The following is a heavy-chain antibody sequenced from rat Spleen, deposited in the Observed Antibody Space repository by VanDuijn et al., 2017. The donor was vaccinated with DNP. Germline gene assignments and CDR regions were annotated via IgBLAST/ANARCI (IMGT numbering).Heavy chain of an antibody. J-gene: IGHJ1*01. CDR2: INYSGTT. D-gene: IGHD1-11*01. CDR3: ARGLNYGGYIYSWYFDF. CDR1: GYSITSNY. Sequence: EVQLQESGPGLVKSSQSLSLTCSVTGYSITSNYWAWIRKFPGNKMEWIGYINYSGTTAYNPSLRSRISITRDTSKNQFFLQLNSVTTEDTATYYCARGLNYGGYIYSWYFDFWGPGTMVTVSS. V-gene: IGHV3-1*01.